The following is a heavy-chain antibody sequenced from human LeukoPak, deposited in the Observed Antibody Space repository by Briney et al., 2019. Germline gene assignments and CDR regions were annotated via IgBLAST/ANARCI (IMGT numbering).Heavy chain of an antibody. Sequence: GGSLRLSCAASGFTFDDYAMHWVRQAPGKGLEWVSGISWNSGSIGYADSVKGRFTISRDNAKNSLYLQMNSLRTEDTALYYCAKDFSSSWYLRANAFDLWGQGTMVTVSS. CDR1: GFTFDDYA. D-gene: IGHD6-13*01. CDR3: AKDFSSSWYLRANAFDL. CDR2: ISWNSGSI. V-gene: IGHV3-9*01. J-gene: IGHJ3*01.